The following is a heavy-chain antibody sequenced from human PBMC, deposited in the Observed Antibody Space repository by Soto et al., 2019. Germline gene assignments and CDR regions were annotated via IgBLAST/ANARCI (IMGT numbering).Heavy chain of an antibody. J-gene: IGHJ3*02. CDR1: GFTFSSYE. CDR3: ARECPFGDILTDYDAFDI. Sequence: RLSCAASGFTFSSYEMNWVRQAPGKGLEWVSYISSSGSTIYYADSVKGRFTISRDNAKNSLYLQMNSLRAEDTAVYYCARECPFGDILTDYDAFDIWGQGTMVTVSS. V-gene: IGHV3-48*03. CDR2: ISSSGSTI. D-gene: IGHD3-9*01.